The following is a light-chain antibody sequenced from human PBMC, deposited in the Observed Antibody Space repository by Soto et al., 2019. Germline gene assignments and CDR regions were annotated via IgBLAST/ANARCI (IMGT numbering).Light chain of an antibody. CDR3: QQYDSSVYT. CDR1: QSISSW. J-gene: IGKJ2*01. V-gene: IGKV1-5*03. CDR2: RAS. Sequence: DIQMTQSPSTLSASVGDRVTITCRASQSISSWLAWYQQKPGKAPKLLIYRASRLGNGVPSRFSGSGCGTEFTLTISSLQPDDFATYYCQQYDSSVYTFGQGTKLEIK.